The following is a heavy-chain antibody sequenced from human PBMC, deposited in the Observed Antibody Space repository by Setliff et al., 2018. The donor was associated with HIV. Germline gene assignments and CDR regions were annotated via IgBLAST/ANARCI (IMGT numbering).Heavy chain of an antibody. Sequence: GASVKVSCKTSGYTFTGYHMHWVRQAPGQGLEWMGWINPNSGGTIYAQKFQDRVTITRDTSSSTAYMELSRLRSDDTAVYYCATGRDSSGYYFLADYWGRGTLVTVSS. V-gene: IGHV1-2*02. D-gene: IGHD3-22*01. CDR1: GYTFTGYH. J-gene: IGHJ4*02. CDR2: INPNSGGT. CDR3: ATGRDSSGYYFLADY.